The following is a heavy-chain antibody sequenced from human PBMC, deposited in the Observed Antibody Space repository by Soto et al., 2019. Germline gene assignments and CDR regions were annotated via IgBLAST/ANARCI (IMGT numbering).Heavy chain of an antibody. Sequence: PGGSLRLSCAASGFTFSSYAMHWVRQAPGKGLEWVAVISYDGSNKYYADSVKGRFTISRDNSKNTLYLQMNSLRAEDTAVYYCARDLEDDWYFDLWGRGTLVTVPS. V-gene: IGHV3-30-3*01. CDR1: GFTFSSYA. CDR3: ARDLEDDWYFDL. CDR2: ISYDGSNK. D-gene: IGHD1-1*01. J-gene: IGHJ2*01.